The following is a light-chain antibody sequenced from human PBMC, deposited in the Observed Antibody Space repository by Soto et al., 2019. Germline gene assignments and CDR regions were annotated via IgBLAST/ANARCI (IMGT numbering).Light chain of an antibody. CDR2: NTS. Sequence: EIVLTQSPGTLSLSPGEGATVSCRVSQIINSKSLVWYQRKFGQAPRLLIYNTSSRATGIPDRFSGSGSGTDFTLSISRLEPEDVAVYYCQHYGGSFIFGPGTKVDFK. V-gene: IGKV3-20*01. CDR3: QHYGGSFI. CDR1: QIINSKS. J-gene: IGKJ3*01.